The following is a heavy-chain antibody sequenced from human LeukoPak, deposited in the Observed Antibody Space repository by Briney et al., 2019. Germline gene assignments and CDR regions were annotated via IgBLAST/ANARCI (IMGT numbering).Heavy chain of an antibody. CDR3: ARGGIAARPCYYYCMDV. V-gene: IGHV5-51*01. J-gene: IGHJ6*03. D-gene: IGHD6-6*01. Sequence: GESLKISCKGSGYSFTSYWIGWVRQMPGKGMEWMGIIYPGDSDTRYSPSFQGQVTISADKSISTAYLQWSSLKASDTAMYYCARGGIAARPCYYYCMDVWGKGTTVTVSS. CDR1: GYSFTSYW. CDR2: IYPGDSDT.